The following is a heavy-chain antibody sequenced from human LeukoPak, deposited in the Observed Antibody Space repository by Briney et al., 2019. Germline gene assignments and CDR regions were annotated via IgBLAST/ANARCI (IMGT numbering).Heavy chain of an antibody. D-gene: IGHD3-22*01. CDR3: ARRRPYSDNSGHAFDI. J-gene: IGHJ3*02. Sequence: GGSLRLSCAASDFSLKTYNMNWVRQAPGKGLEWAAYISSGTYYADSVKGRFTISRDNAKNSLYLQMNSLRAEDTAVYYCARRRPYSDNSGHAFDIWGQGTMVTVSS. V-gene: IGHV3-48*04. CDR2: ISSGT. CDR1: DFSLKTYN.